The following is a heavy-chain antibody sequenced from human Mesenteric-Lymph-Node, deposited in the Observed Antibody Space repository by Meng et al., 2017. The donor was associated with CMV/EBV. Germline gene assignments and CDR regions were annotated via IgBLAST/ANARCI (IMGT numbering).Heavy chain of an antibody. D-gene: IGHD6-13*01. V-gene: IGHV4-59*01. CDR3: ARAFSSSWHHPLKD. CDR2: VYYSGST. J-gene: IGHJ4*02. Sequence: SETLSLTCTVSGGSISNYYWNWIRQPPGKGLEWIGYVYYSGSTNYNPSLKSRVTISVDTSKNQFSLKPSSVTAADTAIYYCARAFSSSWHHPLKDWGQGTLVTVSS. CDR1: GGSISNYY.